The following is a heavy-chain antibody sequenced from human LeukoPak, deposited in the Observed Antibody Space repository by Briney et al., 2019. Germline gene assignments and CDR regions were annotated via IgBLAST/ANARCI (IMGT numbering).Heavy chain of an antibody. CDR2: INPNSGDT. J-gene: IGHJ4*02. Sequence: ASVKVSHKASGYTFTSYDINWVRQATGQGLEWMGWINPNSGDTHYAQRFQGRVTMTRDTSISTIYLELSSLTSDDTAVYYCARVGVIVGATSGLDYWGQGTLVTVSS. CDR3: ARVGVIVGATSGLDY. CDR1: GYTFTSYD. V-gene: IGHV1-2*02. D-gene: IGHD1-26*01.